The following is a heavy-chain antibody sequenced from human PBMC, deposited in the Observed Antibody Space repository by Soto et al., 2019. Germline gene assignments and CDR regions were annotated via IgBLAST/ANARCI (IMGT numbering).Heavy chain of an antibody. Sequence: SETLSLTCAVYGGSFSGYYWSWIRQPPGKGLEWIGEINHSGSTNYNPSLKSRVTISVDTSKNQFSLKLSSVTPADTAVYYCARGLGGSGSYLYYYYMDVWGKGTTVTVSS. D-gene: IGHD3-10*01. CDR2: INHSGST. V-gene: IGHV4-34*01. CDR1: GGSFSGYY. CDR3: ARGLGGSGSYLYYYYMDV. J-gene: IGHJ6*03.